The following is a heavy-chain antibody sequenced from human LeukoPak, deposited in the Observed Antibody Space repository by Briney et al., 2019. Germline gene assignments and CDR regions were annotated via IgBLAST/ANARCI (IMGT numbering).Heavy chain of an antibody. CDR1: GGSISSGGYY. V-gene: IGHV4-31*03. CDR2: IYYSGST. Sequence: PSETLSLTCTVSGGSISSGGYYWSWIRQHPGKGLEWIGYIYYSGSTYYNPSLKSRVTISVDTSKNQFSLKLSSVTAADTAVYYCARAGYYDFWSGYYIDYWGQGTLVTVSS. J-gene: IGHJ4*02. CDR3: ARAGYYDFWSGYYIDY. D-gene: IGHD3-3*01.